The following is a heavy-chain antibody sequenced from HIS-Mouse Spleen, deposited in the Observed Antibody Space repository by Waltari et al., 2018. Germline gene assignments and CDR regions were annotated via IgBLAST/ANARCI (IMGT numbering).Heavy chain of an antibody. V-gene: IGHV3-66*01. CDR1: GFIVGRNY. CDR3: ARELNY. CDR2: IYGGGRT. Sequence: EVQLVEAGGGLVQPGGSLSLSCAASGFIVGRNYMSWVRQAPGKGLGWVLVIYGGGRTNYAGSGKGRFTISRDNSKNTLYLQMNSLRAEDTAVYYCARELNYWGQGTLVTVSS. J-gene: IGHJ4*02.